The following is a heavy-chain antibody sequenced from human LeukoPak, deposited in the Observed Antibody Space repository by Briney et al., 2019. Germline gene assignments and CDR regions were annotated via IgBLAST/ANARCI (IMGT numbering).Heavy chain of an antibody. V-gene: IGHV1-2*02. CDR2: INPNSGGT. CDR1: GYTFTGYY. CDR3: ARDSAPLWLAFDY. D-gene: IGHD5-18*01. J-gene: IGHJ4*02. Sequence: ASVKVSCKASGYTFTGYYVHWARQAPGQGLEWMGWINPNSGGTNYAQKFQGRVTMTRDTSISTAYMELSRLRSDDTAVYYCARDSAPLWLAFDYWGQGTLVTVSS.